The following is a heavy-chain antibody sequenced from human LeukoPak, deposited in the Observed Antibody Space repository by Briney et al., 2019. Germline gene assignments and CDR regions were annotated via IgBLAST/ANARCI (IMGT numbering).Heavy chain of an antibody. Sequence: GGSLRLSRAASGFTFSSYAMNWVRQAPGKGLEWVSAISPSGGSTKYADSVKGRFTISRDNSRNSLFLQMSSLRVEDTAVYYCAKEGDGRPYDFWSGYYPDPRGIWGPGTMATVSS. J-gene: IGHJ3*02. CDR3: AKEGDGRPYDFWSGYYPDPRGI. CDR1: GFTFSSYA. V-gene: IGHV3-23*01. D-gene: IGHD3-3*01. CDR2: ISPSGGST.